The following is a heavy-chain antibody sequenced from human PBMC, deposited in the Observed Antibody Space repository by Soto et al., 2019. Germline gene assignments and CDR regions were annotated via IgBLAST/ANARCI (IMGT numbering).Heavy chain of an antibody. CDR2: IYHSGRT. V-gene: IGHV4-4*02. Sequence: QVQLQESVPGLVKPSGTLSLTCAVSGGAISSSNWWSWVRKPPGKVLECTGEIYHSGRTNYNPSLKSIVTISVDKSKNQFSLKLSSVTAADTAAYYWARVITGTVDVQCAPWGQGTLVTVSS. CDR1: GGAISSSNW. D-gene: IGHD1-20*01. CDR3: ARVITGTVDVQCAP. J-gene: IGHJ5*02.